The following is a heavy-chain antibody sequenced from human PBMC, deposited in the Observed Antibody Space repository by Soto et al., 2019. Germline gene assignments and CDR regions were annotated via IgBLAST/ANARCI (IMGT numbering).Heavy chain of an antibody. D-gene: IGHD5-18*01. CDR2: IYYLGRT. CDR1: SISTYY. CDR3: ARGYGRNFDY. V-gene: IGHV4-59*12. J-gene: IGHJ4*02. Sequence: SETLSLTCTVDSISTYYWNWIRQTPGKGLEWIGYIYYLGRTNYNRSLKSRVTISVDTSKNQFSPKLSSVTAADTAVYYCARGYGRNFDYWGQGTLVTVSS.